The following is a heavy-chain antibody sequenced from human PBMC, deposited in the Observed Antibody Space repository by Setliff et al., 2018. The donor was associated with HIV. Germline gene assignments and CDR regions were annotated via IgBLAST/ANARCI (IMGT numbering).Heavy chain of an antibody. CDR1: GYTFTTYY. J-gene: IGHJ5*02. CDR3: AREGDVLSGYYVNWFDP. D-gene: IGHD3-3*01. Sequence: ASVKVSCKASGYTFTTYYIHWVRQAPGQGLEWMGIINPSSTSTNYAQRFQGRVTMTRDTSTSTVYMELSSLRSEDTAVYYCAREGDVLSGYYVNWFDPWGQGTLVTAPQ. CDR2: INPSSTST. V-gene: IGHV1-46*01.